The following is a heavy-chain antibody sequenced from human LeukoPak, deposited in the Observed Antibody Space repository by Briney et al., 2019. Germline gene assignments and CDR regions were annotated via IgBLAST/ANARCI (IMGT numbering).Heavy chain of an antibody. CDR2: MNPSGGST. J-gene: IGHJ6*02. Sequence: ASVKVSCKASGYTFTTYYMHWVRQAPGQGLEWMGIMNPSGGSTNYAQNFQGRLTMTRDTSTSTVYMELSSLRSEDTAVYYCARDQEAVTTDYFYYGMDVWGQGTTLTVSS. D-gene: IGHD4-11*01. V-gene: IGHV1-46*01. CDR1: GYTFTTYY. CDR3: ARDQEAVTTDYFYYGMDV.